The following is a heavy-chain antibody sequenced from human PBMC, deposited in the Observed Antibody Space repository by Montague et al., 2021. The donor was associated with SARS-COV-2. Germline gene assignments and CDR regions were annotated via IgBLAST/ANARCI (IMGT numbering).Heavy chain of an antibody. D-gene: IGHD7-27*01. CDR3: ARNRGWGCRGAWYIDL. V-gene: IGHV4-31*03. J-gene: IGHJ2*01. Sequence: TLSLTCTVSGGSISGDNYCWTWIRQHPGKGLEWIAYIYYTRSKYYXPSLQSRLRTSLDTTKNQFYLTLTSVTAAATAIYYGARNRGWGCRGAWYIDLWGRGTPVTVSS. CDR1: GGSISGDNYC. CDR2: IYYTRSK.